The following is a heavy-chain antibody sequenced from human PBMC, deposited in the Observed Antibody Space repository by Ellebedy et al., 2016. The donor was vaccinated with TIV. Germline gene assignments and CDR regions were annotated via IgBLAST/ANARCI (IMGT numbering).Heavy chain of an antibody. D-gene: IGHD2-2*01. V-gene: IGHV1-2*02. CDR2: INPNSGGT. CDR3: AREERCSSTSCHNGMDV. Sequence: ASVKVSCKASGYTFTGYYMHWVRQAPGQGLEWMGWINPNSGGTNYAQKFQGRVTMTRDTSISTAYMELSRLRSDDTAVYYCAREERCSSTSCHNGMDVWGQGTTVTVSS. CDR1: GYTFTGYY. J-gene: IGHJ6*02.